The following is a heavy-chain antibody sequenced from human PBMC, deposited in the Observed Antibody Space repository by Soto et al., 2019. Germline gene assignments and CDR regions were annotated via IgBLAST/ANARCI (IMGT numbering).Heavy chain of an antibody. J-gene: IGHJ5*02. V-gene: IGHV1-3*01. CDR2: INAGVGYT. Sequence: QAHLVQSGTAVKHPGASVRVSCKASGITYSTYAIHWVRQAPGQGREWMGWINAGVGYTRYSQDFQGRVTLTTVTSASTTYMDRSKLTFEDSVVYDCARAISGYVTWGQGTQVTVSS. CDR1: GITYSTYA. D-gene: IGHD6-25*01. CDR3: ARAISGYVT.